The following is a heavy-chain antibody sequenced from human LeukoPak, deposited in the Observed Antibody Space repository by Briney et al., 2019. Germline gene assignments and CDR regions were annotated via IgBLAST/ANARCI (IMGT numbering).Heavy chain of an antibody. D-gene: IGHD6-13*01. CDR1: RYTFTDYY. V-gene: IGHV1-2*02. J-gene: IGHJ4*02. CDR2: VNPNSGDT. CDR3: ALLFSSTWYRFDS. Sequence: ASVKVSCKASRYTFTDYYMHWVRQAPGQRLECIGWVNPNSGDTNYVHPFQGRVPMTSATSISTAYMHLSRVSSDATAVYYCALLFSSTWYRFDSWGQGTLVTVSS.